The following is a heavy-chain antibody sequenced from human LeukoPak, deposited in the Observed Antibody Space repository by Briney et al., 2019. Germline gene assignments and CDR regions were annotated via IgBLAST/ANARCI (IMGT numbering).Heavy chain of an antibody. Sequence: PGGSLRLSCTVSGFTVSSSSMSWVRQAPGKGLEWVSFIYSGGSTQYSDSVKGRFTISRDNSKNTLYLQMNSLRAEDAAVYYCARRAGDYSHPYDYWGQGTLVTVSS. J-gene: IGHJ4*02. CDR1: GFTVSSSS. D-gene: IGHD3-22*01. CDR2: IYSGGST. CDR3: ARRAGDYSHPYDY. V-gene: IGHV3-53*01.